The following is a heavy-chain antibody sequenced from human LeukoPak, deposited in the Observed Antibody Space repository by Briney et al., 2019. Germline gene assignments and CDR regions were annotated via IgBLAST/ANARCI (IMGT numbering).Heavy chain of an antibody. Sequence: SETLSLTCTVSGGSISSSSYYWGWIRQPPGKGLEWIGSIYYSGSTYYNPSFKSRVTISVDTSKNQFSLKLSSVTAADTAVYYCARHKGGSYPNWFDPWGQGTLVTVSS. V-gene: IGHV4-39*01. CDR2: IYYSGST. D-gene: IGHD1-26*01. J-gene: IGHJ5*02. CDR3: ARHKGGSYPNWFDP. CDR1: GGSISSSSYY.